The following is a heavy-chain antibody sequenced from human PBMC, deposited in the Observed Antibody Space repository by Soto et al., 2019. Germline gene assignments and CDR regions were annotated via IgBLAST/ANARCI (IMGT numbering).Heavy chain of an antibody. CDR1: GHSISNGHY. J-gene: IGHJ3*02. V-gene: IGHV4-38-2*01. CDR2: VHHNENT. CDR3: ARGADIMATTGDAFDI. Sequence: SETLSLTCAVSGHSISNGHYWGWIRQPPGKGLEWIGNVHHNENTYYNPSLKSRVTISLHTSKNQFSLKVTSVTAADTAVYYCARGADIMATTGDAFDIWGQGTMVTVSS. D-gene: IGHD5-12*01.